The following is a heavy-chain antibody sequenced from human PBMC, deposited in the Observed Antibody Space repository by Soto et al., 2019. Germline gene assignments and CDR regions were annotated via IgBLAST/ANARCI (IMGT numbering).Heavy chain of an antibody. D-gene: IGHD2-2*01. CDR3: AAYCSARSCQYNSPYYYGMDI. CDR1: GGSVSSETYY. V-gene: IGHV4-61*01. CDR2: IYSSGTP. Sequence: QVQLQESGPGLVEPSETLSLTCTVSGGSVSSETYYWTWIRQFPGKRLEWLGNIYSSGTPNYRASLRSRLTISVDTSKNQFSLKLTSVTAADTAVYYCAAYCSARSCQYNSPYYYGMDIWGQGATVTVSS. J-gene: IGHJ6*02.